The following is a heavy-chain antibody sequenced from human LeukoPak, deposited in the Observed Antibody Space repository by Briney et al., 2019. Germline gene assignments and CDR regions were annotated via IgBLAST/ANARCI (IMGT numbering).Heavy chain of an antibody. Sequence: GGSLRLSCAASGFTFSSYSMNWVRQAPGKGLEWVSYISRTSHTIYYADSVKGRFTISRDNAKNSLYLQMNSLRDEDTAVYYCARSTYYYDISGYFYPSFFDYWGQGNLVTVSS. CDR2: ISRTSHTI. D-gene: IGHD3-22*01. J-gene: IGHJ4*02. CDR3: ARSTYYYDISGYFYPSFFDY. V-gene: IGHV3-48*02. CDR1: GFTFSSYS.